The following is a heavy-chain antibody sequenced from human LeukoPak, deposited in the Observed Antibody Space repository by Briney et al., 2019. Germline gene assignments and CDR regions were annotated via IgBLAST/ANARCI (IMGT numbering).Heavy chain of an antibody. D-gene: IGHD3-22*01. CDR1: GFTFSYSW. Sequence: GGSLRLSCAASGFTFSYSWMTWVRQVPGRGLEWVANINKEGNRKYYVDSVKGRFAISRDNANNSMLLQMTSLRAEDASVYFCARDAGWGYYDLWGQGTPVTVSS. J-gene: IGHJ1*01. CDR2: INKEGNRK. CDR3: ARDAGWGYYDL. V-gene: IGHV3-7*01.